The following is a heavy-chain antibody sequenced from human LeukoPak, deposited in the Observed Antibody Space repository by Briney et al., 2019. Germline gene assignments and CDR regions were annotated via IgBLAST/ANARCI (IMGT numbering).Heavy chain of an antibody. CDR2: ISGSGGNT. CDR1: GFTFSSYA. Sequence: GGSLRLSCAASGFTFSSYAMSWVRQAPGKGLEWVSAISGSGGNTYYADSVKGRFTISRDNSKNTLYLQMNSLRAEDTAVYYCAKVFWERILDDTLNFDYWGQGTLVTVSS. D-gene: IGHD1-26*01. J-gene: IGHJ4*02. V-gene: IGHV3-23*01. CDR3: AKVFWERILDDTLNFDY.